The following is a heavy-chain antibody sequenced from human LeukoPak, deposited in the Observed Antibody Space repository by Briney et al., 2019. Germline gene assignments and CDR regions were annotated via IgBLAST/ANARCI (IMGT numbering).Heavy chain of an antibody. CDR3: ARAPSSSGWYYDAFDI. V-gene: IGHV3-30*19. CDR2: ISYDGSNK. CDR1: GFTFSPYG. Sequence: GRSLRLSCAASGFTFSPYGMHWVRQAPGKGLEWVAVISYDGSNKYYADSVKGRFTISRDNSKNTLYLQMNSLRAEDTAVYYCARAPSSSGWYYDAFDIWGQGTMVTVSS. D-gene: IGHD6-19*01. J-gene: IGHJ3*02.